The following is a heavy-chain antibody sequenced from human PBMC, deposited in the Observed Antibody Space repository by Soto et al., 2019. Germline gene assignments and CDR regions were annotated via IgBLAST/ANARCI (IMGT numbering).Heavy chain of an antibody. D-gene: IGHD1-20*01. CDR2: TSPTGTT. CDR3: AREITENWFDP. V-gene: IGHV4-4*07. CDR1: GGSISTFY. Sequence: PSETLSLTCTVSGGSISTFYWTWIRHVAGKGLEWVGRTSPTGTTNYNPSLKRRVTVSLDTSKNQFSLKMSSVTAADTAVYSCAREITENWFDPWGQGTLVTVSS. J-gene: IGHJ5*02.